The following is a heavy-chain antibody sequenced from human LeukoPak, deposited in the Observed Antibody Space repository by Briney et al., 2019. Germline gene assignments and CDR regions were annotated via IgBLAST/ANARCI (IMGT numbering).Heavy chain of an antibody. V-gene: IGHV3-23*01. D-gene: IGHD2-21*01. CDR1: GFTFEKYV. CDR3: AKDLGWGLPAEAY. Sequence: PGGSLRLSCVASGFTFEKYVMNWVRQAPGKGLEWLATIYGSGVSISYADSVKGRFTISRDNSNNTLYLQMNSLRAEDTAMYFCAKDLGWGLPAEAYWGQGVLVTVSS. J-gene: IGHJ4*02. CDR2: IYGSGVSI.